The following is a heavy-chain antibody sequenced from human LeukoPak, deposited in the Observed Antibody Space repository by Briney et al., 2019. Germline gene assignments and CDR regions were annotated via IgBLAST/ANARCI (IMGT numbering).Heavy chain of an antibody. V-gene: IGHV1-2*02. Sequence: ASVKVSCKASGYTFTGYYMHWVRQAPGQGLEWMGWINPNSGCTNYAQKFQGKVTMTRDTSISTAYMELRSLRSDDTAVYYCARGAGLGPHWYFDLWGRGTLVTVSS. D-gene: IGHD3-16*01. CDR3: ARGAGLGPHWYFDL. J-gene: IGHJ2*01. CDR2: INPNSGCT. CDR1: GYTFTGYY.